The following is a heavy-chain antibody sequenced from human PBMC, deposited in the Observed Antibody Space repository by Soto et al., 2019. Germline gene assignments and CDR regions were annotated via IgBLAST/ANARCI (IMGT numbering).Heavy chain of an antibody. J-gene: IGHJ6*02. CDR3: ARRDGYKKFYYYYGMDV. Sequence: PGESLKISCKGSGYSFTSYWIGWVRQMPGKGLEWMGIIYPGDSDTRYSPSFQGQFTISADKSISTAYLQWSSLKASDTAMYYCARRDGYKKFYYYYGMDVWGQGTTVTVSS. D-gene: IGHD2-21*01. CDR2: IYPGDSDT. V-gene: IGHV5-51*01. CDR1: GYSFTSYW.